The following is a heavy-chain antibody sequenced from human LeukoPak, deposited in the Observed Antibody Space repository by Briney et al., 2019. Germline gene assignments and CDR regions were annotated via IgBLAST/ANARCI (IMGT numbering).Heavy chain of an antibody. CDR2: ISWNSGSI. D-gene: IGHD1-1*01. J-gene: IGHJ4*02. CDR3: VKRDMGGRSAGTAGTFDY. V-gene: IGHV3-9*01. Sequence: GGSLRLSCAASGFTFDNYAMHWVRQAPGKCLEWVSAISWNSGSIGYADSVEDRFTISRDNAKNSLFLQMNSLRPEDTALYYCVKRDMGGRSAGTAGTFDYWGQGTLVIVSS. CDR1: GFTFDNYA.